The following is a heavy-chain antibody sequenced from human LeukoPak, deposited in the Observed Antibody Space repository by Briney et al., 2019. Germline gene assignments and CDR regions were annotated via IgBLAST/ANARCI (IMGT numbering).Heavy chain of an antibody. CDR2: ISSNGGST. D-gene: IGHD4-17*01. Sequence: PGGSLRLSCAASGFTFSSYAMHWVRQAPGKGLEYVSAISSNGGSTYYANSVKGRFTISRDNSKNTLYLQMGSLRAEDMAVYYCARSPVYGDYISWFDLWGQGTLVTVSS. CDR3: ARSPVYGDYISWFDL. J-gene: IGHJ5*02. V-gene: IGHV3-64*01. CDR1: GFTFSSYA.